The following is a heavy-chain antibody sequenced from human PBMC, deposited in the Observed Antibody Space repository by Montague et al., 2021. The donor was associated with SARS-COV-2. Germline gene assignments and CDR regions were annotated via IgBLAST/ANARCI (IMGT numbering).Heavy chain of an antibody. CDR2: IYKDGRT. J-gene: IGHJ4*02. CDR3: AREQDTSDYILRY. Sequence: SLRLSCAASGFTFSNNYMTWVRQAPGKGLEWVSVIYKDGRTYYADSVKCRFTVSTDNSKNTLYLQLHRLRAEDTAVYYCAREQDTSDYILRYWGQGTLVTVSS. D-gene: IGHD2-15*01. CDR1: GFTFSNNY. V-gene: IGHV3-53*01.